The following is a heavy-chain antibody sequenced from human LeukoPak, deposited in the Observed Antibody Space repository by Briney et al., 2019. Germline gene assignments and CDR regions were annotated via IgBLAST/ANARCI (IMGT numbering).Heavy chain of an antibody. CDR2: IRSKANSYAT. CDR1: GFTFSGSA. CDR3: TRRVDSSGYYGIDY. D-gene: IGHD3-22*01. V-gene: IGHV3-73*01. Sequence: GGSLRLSCAASGFTFSGSAMHWVRQASGKGLEWVGRIRSKANSYATAYAASVKGRFTISRDDSKNTAYLQMNSLKTEDTAVYYYTRRVDSSGYYGIDYWGQGTLVTVSS. J-gene: IGHJ4*02.